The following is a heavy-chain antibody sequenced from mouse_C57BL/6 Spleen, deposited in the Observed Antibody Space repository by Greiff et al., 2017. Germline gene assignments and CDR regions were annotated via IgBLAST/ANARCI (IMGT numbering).Heavy chain of an antibody. CDR1: GYAFTNYL. V-gene: IGHV1-54*01. CDR3: ARSAIYDGYRYFDY. J-gene: IGHJ2*01. CDR2: INPGSGGT. Sequence: QVQLQQPGAELVRPGTSVKVSCKASGYAFTNYLIEWVKQRPGQGLEWIGVINPGSGGTNYNEKFKGKATLTADKSSSTAYMQLSSLTSEDFAGYFCARSAIYDGYRYFDYWGQGTTRTVSS. D-gene: IGHD2-3*01.